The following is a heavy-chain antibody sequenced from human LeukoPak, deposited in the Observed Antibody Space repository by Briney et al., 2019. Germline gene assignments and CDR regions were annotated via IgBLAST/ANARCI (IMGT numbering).Heavy chain of an antibody. V-gene: IGHV1-2*02. CDR3: ARDSGYGGYATFVLGY. D-gene: IGHD5-12*01. J-gene: IGHJ4*02. Sequence: ASVKVSCKASGYTFTGYYMHWVRQAPGQGLEWMGWINPNSGGTNYAQKLQGRVTMTRDTSISTAYMELSRLRSDATAVYYCARDSGYGGYATFVLGYWGQGTLVTVSS. CDR2: INPNSGGT. CDR1: GYTFTGYY.